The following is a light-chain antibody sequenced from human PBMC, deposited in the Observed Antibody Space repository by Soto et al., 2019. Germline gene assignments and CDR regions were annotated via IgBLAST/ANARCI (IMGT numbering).Light chain of an antibody. CDR2: DVS. CDR3: SSYTSSTSYV. Sequence: QSALTQPASVSGSPGQSITISCTGTSSDVGGYNSVSWYQQYPGKAPKLMIHDVSNRPSGVSNRFSGSKSGNTASLTISGLQAEDEADHYCSSYTSSTSYVFGSGTKVTVL. J-gene: IGLJ1*01. V-gene: IGLV2-14*01. CDR1: SSDVGGYNS.